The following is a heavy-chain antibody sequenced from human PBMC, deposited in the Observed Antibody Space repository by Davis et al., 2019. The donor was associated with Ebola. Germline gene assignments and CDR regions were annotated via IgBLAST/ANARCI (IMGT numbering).Heavy chain of an antibody. CDR1: GGSISSSSYY. Sequence: MPSETLSLTCTVSGGSISSSSYYWGWIRQPPGKGLEWIGSNYYSGSTYDNPSLKSRVTISADASKNQFSLTLMPVTAADTAIYYCARRIVVAWGRFYYDHWGQGILVTVSS. D-gene: IGHD6-19*01. CDR3: ARRIVVAWGRFYYDH. V-gene: IGHV4-39*01. J-gene: IGHJ4*02. CDR2: NYYSGST.